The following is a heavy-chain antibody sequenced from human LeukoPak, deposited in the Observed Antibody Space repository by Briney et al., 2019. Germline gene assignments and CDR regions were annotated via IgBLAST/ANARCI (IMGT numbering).Heavy chain of an antibody. Sequence: PGGSLRLSCAASGFTFSNVCMAWVRQARGKWLEWVGRIRSKIDGGTTDYAAPVQGRFTISRDDSKNTLYLQMNSLKIEDTAVYYCTKDLPPWGQGTLVTVSS. J-gene: IGHJ5*02. CDR3: TKDLPP. CDR1: GFTFSNVC. CDR2: IRSKIDGGTT. V-gene: IGHV3-15*01.